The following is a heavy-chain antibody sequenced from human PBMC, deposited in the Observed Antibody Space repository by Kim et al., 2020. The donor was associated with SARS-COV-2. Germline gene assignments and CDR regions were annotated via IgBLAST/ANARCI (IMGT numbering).Heavy chain of an antibody. CDR3: ASLLDMGTTFNY. Sequence: GGSLRLSCAASGFTFRNFLMSWVRQAPGSGLEWVATIFQDGDIKYHLDSLRGRFTISRDNARKSVYLQMNSLTAEDTATYYCASLLDMGTTFNYWGQGTLVTVSS. CDR1: GFTFRNFL. J-gene: IGHJ4*02. CDR2: IFQDGDIK. D-gene: IGHD1-1*01. V-gene: IGHV3-7*03.